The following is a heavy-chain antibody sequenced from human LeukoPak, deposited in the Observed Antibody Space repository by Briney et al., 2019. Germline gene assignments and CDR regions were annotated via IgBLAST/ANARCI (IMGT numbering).Heavy chain of an antibody. V-gene: IGHV4-39*07. CDR1: GASISGSGYY. CDR2: IYYTGST. Sequence: SETLSLTCAVSGASISGSGYYLGWIRQPPGKGLEWIGNIYYTGSTYYNASLQSRVTISIDMSKNQFSLRLSSVTAADTAVYYCARAGITIFGVVTGAFDIWGQGTMVTVSS. D-gene: IGHD3-3*01. J-gene: IGHJ3*02. CDR3: ARAGITIFGVVTGAFDI.